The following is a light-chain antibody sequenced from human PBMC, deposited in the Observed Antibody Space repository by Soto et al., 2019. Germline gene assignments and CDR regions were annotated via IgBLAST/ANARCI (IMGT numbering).Light chain of an antibody. Sequence: QSALTQPRSVSGSPGQSVTISCTGTSNDVGGFNYVSWYQHHPGKAPKLMISDVTKRPSGVPDRFSGSKSGNTASLTISGLQAEDEADYYCCSYAGSYTHVIFGGGTKVTVL. J-gene: IGLJ2*01. CDR2: DVT. CDR1: SNDVGGFNY. CDR3: CSYAGSYTHVI. V-gene: IGLV2-11*01.